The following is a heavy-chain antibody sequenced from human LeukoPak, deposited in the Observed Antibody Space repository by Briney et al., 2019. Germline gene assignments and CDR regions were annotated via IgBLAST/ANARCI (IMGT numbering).Heavy chain of an antibody. J-gene: IGHJ4*02. V-gene: IGHV4-61*01. CDR1: GGSVSGGNYY. CDR3: ARTGSTGGY. D-gene: IGHD1-14*01. Sequence: SETLSLTCTVSGGSVSGGNYYCSWTRQSPGKGLEWIGYIHYSGSTVYSPSLKSRVAMSIDTSKNQFSLNLSSVTAADTAVYYCARTGSTGGYWGQGTLVTVSS. CDR2: IHYSGST.